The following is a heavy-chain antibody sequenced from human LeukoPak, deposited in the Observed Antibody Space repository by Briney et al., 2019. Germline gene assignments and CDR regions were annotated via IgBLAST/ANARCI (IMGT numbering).Heavy chain of an antibody. CDR3: AKAFSYSSSSNFDY. J-gene: IGHJ4*02. CDR2: ISGSGGST. CDR1: GFSFSGYA. Sequence: GGSLRLSCAASGFSFSGYAMSWVRQAPGKGLEWVSAISGSGGSTYYADSVKGRFTISRDNSKNTLYLQMNSLRAEDTAVYYCAKAFSYSSSSNFDYWGQGTLVTVSS. D-gene: IGHD6-6*01. V-gene: IGHV3-23*01.